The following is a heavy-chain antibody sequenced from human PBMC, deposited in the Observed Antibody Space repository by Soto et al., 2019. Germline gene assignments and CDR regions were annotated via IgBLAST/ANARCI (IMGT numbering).Heavy chain of an antibody. V-gene: IGHV3-21*01. J-gene: IGHJ6*02. D-gene: IGHD6-13*01. CDR1: GFTFSSYS. CDR2: ISSSSSYI. CDR3: ARVGMVSSRAYDNYYYYGMDV. Sequence: PGGSLRLSCAASGFTFSSYSMNWVRQAPGKGLEWVSSISSSSSYIYYADSVKGRFTISRDNAKDSLYLQMNSLRAEDTALYYCARVGMVSSRAYDNYYYYGMDVWGQGTTVTVSS.